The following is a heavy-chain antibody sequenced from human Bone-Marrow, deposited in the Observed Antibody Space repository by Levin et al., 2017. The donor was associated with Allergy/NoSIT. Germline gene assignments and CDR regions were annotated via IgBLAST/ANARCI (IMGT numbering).Heavy chain of an antibody. CDR1: GFTFSSYW. CDR3: ARGRYCKCGRSAGYGAFEC. CDR2: IKNNGSET. J-gene: IGHJ4*02. D-gene: IGHD2-15*01. Sequence: GGSLRLSCAASGFTFSSYWMHWVRQAPGKGLVWVSRIKNNGSETHYGDSVKGRFTISRDNAKNTLYLQMNSLRAEDTAVYYCARGRYCKCGRSAGYGAFECWGQGTMVTVSS. V-gene: IGHV3-74*01.